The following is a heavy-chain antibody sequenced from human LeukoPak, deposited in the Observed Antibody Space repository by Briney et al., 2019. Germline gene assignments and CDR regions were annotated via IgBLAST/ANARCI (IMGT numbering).Heavy chain of an antibody. CDR2: ITGNSVNK. J-gene: IGHJ5*02. CDR3: ARRSDSGGGWYDH. V-gene: IGHV3-48*02. D-gene: IGHD5-12*01. CDR1: GFTFSGYS. Sequence: TGGSLRLSCAASGFTFSGYSMNWVRQAPGKGLGWVSYITGNSVNKEYVVSVRGRFTSSRDNAKMSLYLQMDSLKDEDTAVYYRARRSDSGGGWYDHWGQGTLVTVSS.